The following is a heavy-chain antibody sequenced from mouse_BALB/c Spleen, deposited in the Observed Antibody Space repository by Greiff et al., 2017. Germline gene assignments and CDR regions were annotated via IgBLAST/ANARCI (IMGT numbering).Heavy chain of an antibody. CDR3: ARQAFTTADAMDY. V-gene: IGHV5-6*01. Sequence: EVKVVESGGDLVKPGGSLKLSCAASGFTFSSYGMSWVRQTPDKRLEWVATISSGGSYTYYPDSVKGRFTISRDNAKNTLYLQMSSLKSEDTAMYYCARQAFTTADAMDYWGQGTSVTVSS. CDR2: ISSGGSYT. D-gene: IGHD1-2*01. J-gene: IGHJ4*01. CDR1: GFTFSSYG.